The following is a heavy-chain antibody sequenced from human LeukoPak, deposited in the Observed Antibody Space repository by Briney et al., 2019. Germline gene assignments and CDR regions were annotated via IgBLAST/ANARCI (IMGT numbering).Heavy chain of an antibody. CDR3: AKNPGAVAASGYFDY. J-gene: IGHJ4*02. CDR2: IYSGGST. D-gene: IGHD6-19*01. V-gene: IGHV3-53*01. CDR1: GFTVSSNY. Sequence: GGSLRLSCAASGFTVSSNYMSWVRQAPGKGLEWVSVIYSGGSTYYADSVKGRFTISRDNSKNTLYLQMNSLRAEDTAVYYCAKNPGAVAASGYFDYWGQGTLVTVSS.